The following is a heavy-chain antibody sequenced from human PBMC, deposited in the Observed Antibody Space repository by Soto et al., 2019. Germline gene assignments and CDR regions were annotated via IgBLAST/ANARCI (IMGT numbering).Heavy chain of an antibody. D-gene: IGHD5-18*01. CDR3: ARHGYNYGGGYFDY. CDR1: GVTVSSNY. J-gene: IGHJ4*02. CDR2: IYSGGST. V-gene: IGHV3-66*04. Sequence: EVQLVESGGGLVQPGGSLRLSCAASGVTVSSNYMSWVRQAPGKGLEWVSVIYSGGSTYYEDSVKGRFTISGDNSKNTLYLQMNSLRAEDTAVYYCARHGYNYGGGYFDYWGQGTLVTVSS.